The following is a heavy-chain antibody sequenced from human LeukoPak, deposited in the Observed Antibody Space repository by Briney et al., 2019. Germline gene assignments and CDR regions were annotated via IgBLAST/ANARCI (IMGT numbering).Heavy chain of an antibody. V-gene: IGHV3-30-3*01. CDR1: GFTFSSYA. J-gene: IGHJ4*02. CDR2: ISYDGSNK. Sequence: GRSLRLSCAASGFTFSSYAMHWVRQAPGKGLERVAVISYDGSNKYYADSVKGRFTISRDNSKNTLYLQMNSLRAEDTAVYYCARDPGGVVPAANPDYWGQGTLVTVSS. CDR3: ARDPGGVVPAANPDY. D-gene: IGHD2-2*01.